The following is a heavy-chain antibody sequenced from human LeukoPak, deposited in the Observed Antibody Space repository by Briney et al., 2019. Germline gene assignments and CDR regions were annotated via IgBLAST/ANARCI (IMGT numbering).Heavy chain of an antibody. Sequence: ASVKVSCKASGYTFSSYGISWVRQAPGQGLEWMGWISAYSGSTNYAQKLQGRVTMTTDTSTSTAYMELRSLRSDDTAVYYCARDNYNILTGYVRYAFDIWGQGTLVTVSS. D-gene: IGHD3-9*01. J-gene: IGHJ3*02. CDR1: GYTFSSYG. V-gene: IGHV1-18*01. CDR3: ARDNYNILTGYVRYAFDI. CDR2: ISAYSGST.